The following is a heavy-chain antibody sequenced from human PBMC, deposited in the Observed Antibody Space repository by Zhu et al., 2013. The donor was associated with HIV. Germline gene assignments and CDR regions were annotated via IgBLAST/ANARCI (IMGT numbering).Heavy chain of an antibody. J-gene: IGHJ5*02. Sequence: QVQLVQSGPEVKKPGASVKVSCKAAGYRFSDSYIHWVRQAPGQGLEWMGWISPNSGGTHYAQPFQGRVSMTRDTSITTVYMELKSLRSDDTTIYYCARAPRLGTNNWDNWFDPWGQGTQVTVSS. CDR1: GYRFSDSY. V-gene: IGHV1-2*02. CDR3: ARAPRLGTNNWDNWFDP. D-gene: IGHD2-8*01. CDR2: ISPNSGGT.